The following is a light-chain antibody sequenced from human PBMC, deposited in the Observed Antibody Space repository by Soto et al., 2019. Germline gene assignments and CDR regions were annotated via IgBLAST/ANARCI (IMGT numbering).Light chain of an antibody. V-gene: IGKV1-39*01. CDR3: QQSYSRPRT. Sequence: DIQMTQSPSSLSASVGDRVTITCRASQSISTYLNWYQQKPGKAPNLLIYTASSLQTGVPSRFSGSGSGTDITLTISSLQPEDFATYFCQQSYSRPRTFGQGTKVDIK. J-gene: IGKJ1*01. CDR1: QSISTY. CDR2: TAS.